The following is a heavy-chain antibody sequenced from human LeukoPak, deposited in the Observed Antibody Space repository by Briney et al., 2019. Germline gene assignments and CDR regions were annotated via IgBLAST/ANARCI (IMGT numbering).Heavy chain of an antibody. CDR2: ISEYNGNT. Sequence: GAGVKVSCKASGYTFPSYGINWVGPAPGRGLEWMGWISEYNGNTNYAQKLQGRVTMTTDPSTTAAYMELRSLRSDDTAVYYFARSSHRDGDTFDYWGQGTLVTVSS. CDR3: ARSSHRDGDTFDY. J-gene: IGHJ4*02. D-gene: IGHD3-10*01. V-gene: IGHV1-18*01. CDR1: GYTFPSYG.